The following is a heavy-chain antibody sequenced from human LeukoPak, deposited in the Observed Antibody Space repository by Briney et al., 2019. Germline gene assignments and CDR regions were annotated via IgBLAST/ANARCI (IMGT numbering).Heavy chain of an antibody. V-gene: IGHV1-69*04. CDR2: IIPILGIA. CDR1: GGTFSSYA. D-gene: IGHD1-20*01. Sequence: GASVKVSCKASGGTFSSYAISWVRQAPGQGLEWMGRIIPILGIANYARKFQGRVTITADKSTSTAYMELSSLRSEDTAVYYCAREITGSYYYYGMDVWGQGTTVTVSS. J-gene: IGHJ6*02. CDR3: AREITGSYYYYGMDV.